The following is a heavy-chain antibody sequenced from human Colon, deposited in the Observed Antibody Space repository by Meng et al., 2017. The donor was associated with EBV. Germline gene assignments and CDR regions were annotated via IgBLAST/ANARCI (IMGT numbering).Heavy chain of an antibody. J-gene: IGHJ5*02. CDR1: GDSVATGRYY. V-gene: IGHV4-61*01. CDR2: IYYIGGT. Sequence: VQLQEPGPGLVKPSETLSLTCTVSGDSVATGRYYWSWIRQPPGKGLEWIAYIYYIGGTNYNPSLKSRLTISLDTSKNQFSLSLRSVTAADTAVYYCARVSGRSFDPWGQGTLVTVSS. D-gene: IGHD3-10*01. CDR3: ARVSGRSFDP.